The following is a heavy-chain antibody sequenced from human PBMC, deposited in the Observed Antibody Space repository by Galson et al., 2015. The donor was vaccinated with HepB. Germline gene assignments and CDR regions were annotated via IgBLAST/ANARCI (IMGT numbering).Heavy chain of an antibody. CDR1: GYTLTELS. D-gene: IGHD6-19*01. Sequence: SVKVSCKVSGYTLTELSMHWVRQAPGKGLEWMGGFDPEDGETIYAQKFQGRVTMTEDTSTDTAYMELSGLRSEDTAVYYCATDRTPWGIAVAGTLQHWGQGTLVTVSS. CDR3: ATDRTPWGIAVAGTLQH. J-gene: IGHJ1*01. V-gene: IGHV1-24*01. CDR2: FDPEDGET.